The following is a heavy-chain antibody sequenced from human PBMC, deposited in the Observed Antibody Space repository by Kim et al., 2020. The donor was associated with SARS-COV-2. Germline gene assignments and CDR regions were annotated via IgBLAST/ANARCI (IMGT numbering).Heavy chain of an antibody. J-gene: IGHJ4*02. CDR1: GFTFSTYA. Sequence: GGSLRLSCAASGFTFSTYAMHWVRQAPGKGLEWLAFISYDGNDEYYGDSVKGRFTISRDNVKDTLYVQMNSLRAEDTAVYYCARDSSGYSGYTGIRSYFLDYWGQGALVTVSS. D-gene: IGHD5-12*01. V-gene: IGHV3-30-3*01. CDR2: ISYDGNDE. CDR3: ARDSSGYSGYTGIRSYFLDY.